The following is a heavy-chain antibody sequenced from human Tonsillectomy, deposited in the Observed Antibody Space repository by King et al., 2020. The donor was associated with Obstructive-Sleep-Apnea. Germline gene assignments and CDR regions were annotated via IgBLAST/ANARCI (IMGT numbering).Heavy chain of an antibody. V-gene: IGHV3-21*01. CDR3: ARARYFDWLLAGY. J-gene: IGHJ4*02. D-gene: IGHD3-9*01. CDR1: GFTFSSYS. CDR2: ISSSSDYI. Sequence: VQLVESGGGLVKPGGSLRLSCAAYGFTFSSYSMNWVRQAPGKGLEWVSSISSSSDYIYYADSVKGRFTISRDNAKNSLYLEMNSLRAEDTAVYYSARARYFDWLLAGYWGQGTLVTVSS.